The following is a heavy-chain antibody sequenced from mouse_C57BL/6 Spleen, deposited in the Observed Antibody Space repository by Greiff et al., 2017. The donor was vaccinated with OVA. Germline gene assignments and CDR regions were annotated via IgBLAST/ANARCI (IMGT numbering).Heavy chain of an antibody. D-gene: IGHD2-4*01. CDR2: INPSNGGT. V-gene: IGHV1-53*01. J-gene: IGHJ2*01. CDR3: ARNCYDYDVGYYFDY. Sequence: VQLQQPGTELVKPGASVKLSCKASGYTFTSYWMHWVKQRPGQGLEWIGNINPSNGGTNYNEKFKSKATLTVDKSSSTAYMQLSSLTSEDSAVYYGARNCYDYDVGYYFDYWGKGTTLTVSS. CDR1: GYTFTSYW.